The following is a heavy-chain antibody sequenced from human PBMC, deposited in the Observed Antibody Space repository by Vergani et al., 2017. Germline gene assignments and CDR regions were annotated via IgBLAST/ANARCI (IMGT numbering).Heavy chain of an antibody. CDR1: GGSISSYY. D-gene: IGHD1-14*01. CDR3: ASQGEPPGAYYYYYMDV. V-gene: IGHV4-59*06. CDR2: IYYSGST. Sequence: QVQLQESGPGLVKPSETLSLTCTVSGGSISSYYWSWIRQPPGKGLEWIGSIYYSGSTYYNPSLKSRVTISVDTSKNQFSLKLSSVTAADTAVYYCASQGEPPGAYYYYYMDVWGKGTTVTVSS. J-gene: IGHJ6*03.